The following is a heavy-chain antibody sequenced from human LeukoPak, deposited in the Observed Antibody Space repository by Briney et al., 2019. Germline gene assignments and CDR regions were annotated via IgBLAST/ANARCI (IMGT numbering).Heavy chain of an antibody. D-gene: IGHD4-17*01. CDR2: ISWNSGSI. CDR3: AKDIDGDYYYFDY. CDR1: GFTFDDYA. Sequence: GGSLRLSCAASGFTFDDYAMHWVRPAPGKGLEWVSGISWNSGSIGYADSVKGRFTISRDNAKNSLYLQMNSLRAEDTALYYCAKDIDGDYYYFDYWGQGTLVTVSS. J-gene: IGHJ4*02. V-gene: IGHV3-9*01.